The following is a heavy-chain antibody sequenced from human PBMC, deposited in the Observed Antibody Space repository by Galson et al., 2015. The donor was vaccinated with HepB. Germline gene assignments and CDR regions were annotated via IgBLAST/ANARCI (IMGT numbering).Heavy chain of an antibody. J-gene: IGHJ3*02. Sequence: SVKVSCKASGGTFSSYAIRWVRQAPGQGLEWMGGIFPVFGTANYAQKVQGRVTITADESTSTTYMELISLRSEDTAVYYCARDAEDQRPIVPDFFDIRGQGTMVTVSS. D-gene: IGHD2-2*01. V-gene: IGHV1-69*13. CDR1: GGTFSSYA. CDR2: IFPVFGTA. CDR3: ARDAEDQRPIVPDFFDI.